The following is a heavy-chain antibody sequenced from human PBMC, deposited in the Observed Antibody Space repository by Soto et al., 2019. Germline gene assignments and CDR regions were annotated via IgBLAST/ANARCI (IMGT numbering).Heavy chain of an antibody. V-gene: IGHV3-15*07. CDR3: VSDLPGVRTNWGFDY. J-gene: IGHJ4*02. CDR2: IKTKVEGGTM. D-gene: IGHD7-27*01. Sequence: EVQLVESGGGFVEPGGSLRLSCVGSGLTLSHAWMTWVRQAPGKGLEWVGRIKTKVEGGTMDYAAPVKGRFSVSSDASDNTFYLHLSSLHSEDTAVYYCVSDLPGVRTNWGFDYWGRGTLVTVSS. CDR1: GLTLSHAW.